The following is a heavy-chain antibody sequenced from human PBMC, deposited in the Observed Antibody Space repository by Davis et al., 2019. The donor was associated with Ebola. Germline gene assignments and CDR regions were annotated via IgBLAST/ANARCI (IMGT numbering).Heavy chain of an antibody. J-gene: IGHJ4*02. CDR1: GFTVSSSY. Sequence: GESLKISCAASGFTVSSSYMSWVRQAPGKGLEWVSVIYSGGSIYYADSVKGRFTISRDNSKNTLYLQMTSLKVDDTAVYYCAREKRLRGVISDYWGQGTMVTVSS. CDR3: AREKRLRGVISDY. CDR2: IYSGGSI. V-gene: IGHV3-53*01. D-gene: IGHD3-10*01.